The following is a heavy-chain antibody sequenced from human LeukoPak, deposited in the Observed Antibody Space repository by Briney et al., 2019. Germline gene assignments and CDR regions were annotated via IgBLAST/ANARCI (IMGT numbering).Heavy chain of an antibody. CDR3: SRIAAAGTGEVDY. V-gene: IGHV3-33*01. Sequence: GGSLRLSCAASGFTFSSYGMHWVRQAPSKGLEWVAVIWYDGSNKYYADSVKGRFTISRDNSKNTLYLQMNSLRAEDTAVYYCSRIAAAGTGEVDYWGQGTLVTVSS. CDR1: GFTFSSYG. J-gene: IGHJ4*02. CDR2: IWYDGSNK. D-gene: IGHD6-13*01.